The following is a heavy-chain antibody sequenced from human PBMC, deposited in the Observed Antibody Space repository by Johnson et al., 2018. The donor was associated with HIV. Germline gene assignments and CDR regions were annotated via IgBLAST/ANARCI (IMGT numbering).Heavy chain of an antibody. Sequence: VQLVESGGGVIQRGGSLRLSCAASGFTVSTNYMSWVRQAPGKGLEWVSVISYDGSDKYYADSVKGRFTISRDNSKNTLFLQMNSLRAEDTAVFYCARASSSWYQGRAFDIWGQGTMVTVSS. CDR2: ISYDGSDK. J-gene: IGHJ3*02. CDR3: ARASSSWYQGRAFDI. CDR1: GFTVSTNY. D-gene: IGHD6-13*01. V-gene: IGHV3-53*01.